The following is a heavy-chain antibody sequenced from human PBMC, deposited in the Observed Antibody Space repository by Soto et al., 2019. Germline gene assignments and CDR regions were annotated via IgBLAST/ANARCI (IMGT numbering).Heavy chain of an antibody. CDR2: IKSKAAGGTA. J-gene: IGHJ4*02. V-gene: IGHV3-15*07. Sequence: EVQLVESGGGLVTPGGSLRLSCAVTGLTFTDAWMNWMRQAPGQGPEWVGRIKSKAAGGTADYAAAVKDRFTMSRDDSKNMLYLQMNSLKSADTAVYYCSSGMAAGTYWGQGTLVTVSS. CDR3: SSGMAAGTY. CDR1: GLTFTDAW. D-gene: IGHD6-13*01.